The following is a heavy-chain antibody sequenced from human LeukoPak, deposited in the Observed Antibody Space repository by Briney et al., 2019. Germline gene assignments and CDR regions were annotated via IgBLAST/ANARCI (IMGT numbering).Heavy chain of an antibody. CDR1: GGTFSSYA. D-gene: IGHD6-13*01. Sequence: SVKVSCKPSGGTFSSYAISWVRQAPGQGLEWMGGIIPIFGTANYAQKFQGRVTITTDESTSTAYMELSSLRSEDTAVYYCARDRIAAAEAFDIWGQGTMVTVSS. J-gene: IGHJ3*02. V-gene: IGHV1-69*05. CDR3: ARDRIAAAEAFDI. CDR2: IIPIFGTA.